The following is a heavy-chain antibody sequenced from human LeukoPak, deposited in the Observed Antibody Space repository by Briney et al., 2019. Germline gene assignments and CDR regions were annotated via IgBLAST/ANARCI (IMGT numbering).Heavy chain of an antibody. CDR2: INSDGSST. J-gene: IGHJ4*02. V-gene: IGHV3-74*01. CDR1: GFTFSSYW. CDR3: ARMYCSGGSCYFDY. D-gene: IGHD2-15*01. Sequence: PGGSLRLSCAASGFTFSSYWMHWVRQTPGKGLVWVSRINSDGSSTSYADSVKGRFTISRDNAKNTLYLQMNSLRAEDTAVYYCARMYCSGGSCYFDYWGQGTLVTVSS.